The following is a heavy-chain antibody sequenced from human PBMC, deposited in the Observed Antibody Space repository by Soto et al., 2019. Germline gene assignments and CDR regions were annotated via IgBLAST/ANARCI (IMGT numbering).Heavy chain of an antibody. CDR3: AKGRNLNYDILTGSPLQPELYYMDG. Sequence: PGGSLRLSCAASGFTFSSYGMHWVRQAPGKGLEWVAVISYDGSNKYYADSVKGRFTISRDNSKNTLYPQMNSLRAEDTAVYYCAKGRNLNYDILTGSPLQPELYYMDGWGKGTTVTVSS. D-gene: IGHD3-9*01. V-gene: IGHV3-30*18. CDR2: ISYDGSNK. J-gene: IGHJ6*03. CDR1: GFTFSSYG.